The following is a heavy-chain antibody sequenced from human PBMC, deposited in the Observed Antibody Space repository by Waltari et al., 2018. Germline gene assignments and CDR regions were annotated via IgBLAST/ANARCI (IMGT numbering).Heavy chain of an antibody. CDR3: AKQFGSGTYYLDY. V-gene: IGHV3-23*01. J-gene: IGHJ4*02. Sequence: EVQLLESGGGLVQPGGSLRLSCAASGFTFSSYAMSWVRQAPGKGRKWVSASRGSGWSTYYADSVKGRFTISRDNSKNTLYLQMDSLRAEDTAVYYCAKQFGSGTYYLDYWGQGTLVTVSS. CDR2: SRGSGWST. CDR1: GFTFSSYA. D-gene: IGHD3-10*01.